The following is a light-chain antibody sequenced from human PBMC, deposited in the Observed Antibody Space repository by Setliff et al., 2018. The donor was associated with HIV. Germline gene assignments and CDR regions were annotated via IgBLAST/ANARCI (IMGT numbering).Light chain of an antibody. CDR2: QAS. CDR1: SGDVGRYNL. CDR3: CSNTGSNTYV. J-gene: IGLJ1*01. V-gene: IGLV2-23*01. Sequence: QSALTQPASASGSPGQSITISCTGTSGDVGRYNLVSWYQQQPGKPPKLMIYQASKRPSGVSNRFSGSKSGNTASLTISGLQVEDEADYYCCSNTGSNTYVFGTGTKVTVL.